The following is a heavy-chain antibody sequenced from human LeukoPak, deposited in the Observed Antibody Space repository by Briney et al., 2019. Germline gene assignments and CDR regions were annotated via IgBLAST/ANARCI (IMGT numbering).Heavy chain of an antibody. CDR2: ISWNSGSI. D-gene: IGHD6-19*01. Sequence: GRSLRLSCAVSGFTFDDYAMHWVRQGPGKGLEWVSGISWNSGSIGYADSVKGRFTISRDNAKNSLHLQMNSLRAEDMALYYCAKDHRPGYSSGWYYFDYWGQGTLVTVSS. CDR3: AKDHRPGYSSGWYYFDY. CDR1: GFTFDDYA. V-gene: IGHV3-9*03. J-gene: IGHJ4*02.